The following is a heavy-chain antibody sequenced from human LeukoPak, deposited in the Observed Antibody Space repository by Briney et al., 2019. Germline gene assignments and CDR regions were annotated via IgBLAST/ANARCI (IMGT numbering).Heavy chain of an antibody. CDR3: AKAPRFGDHAAEYFYYYMDV. V-gene: IGHV3-7*01. Sequence: GGSLRLSCAASGFTFSSYWMSWVRQAPGKGLEWVANIKKDGSEKYYMDSVKGRFTISRDNAKTSLYLQMNSLRAEDTAVYYCAKAPRFGDHAAEYFYYYMDVWGKGTTVTVSS. CDR1: GFTFSSYW. CDR2: IKKDGSEK. J-gene: IGHJ6*03. D-gene: IGHD3-16*01.